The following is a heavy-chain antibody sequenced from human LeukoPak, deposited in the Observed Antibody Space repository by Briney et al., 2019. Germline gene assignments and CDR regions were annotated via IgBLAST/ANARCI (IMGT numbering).Heavy chain of an antibody. J-gene: IGHJ4*02. V-gene: IGHV3-23*01. CDR2: ISGAGRTT. D-gene: IGHD1-26*01. CDR1: GFTFSSYG. Sequence: GGSLRLSCAASGFTFSSYGMTWVRQAPGKGLEWVSVISGAGRTTYYADSVKGRFTISRDNSKNTLYLQMNSLRAEDTAVYYCAKDYSGPFDSWGQGTLVTVSS. CDR3: AKDYSGPFDS.